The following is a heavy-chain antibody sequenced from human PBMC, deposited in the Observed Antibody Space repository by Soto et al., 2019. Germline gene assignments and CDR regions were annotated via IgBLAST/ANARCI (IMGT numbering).Heavy chain of an antibody. CDR3: MLGSGWKDFDY. CDR1: GGSISSYY. Sequence: SETLSLTCTVSGGSISSYYWSWIRQPPGKGLEWIGYIYYSGSTNYSPSLKSRVTISVDTSKNQFSLKLSSVTAADTAVYYCMLGSGWKDFDYWGQGTLVTVSS. D-gene: IGHD3-22*01. J-gene: IGHJ4*02. V-gene: IGHV4-59*08. CDR2: IYYSGST.